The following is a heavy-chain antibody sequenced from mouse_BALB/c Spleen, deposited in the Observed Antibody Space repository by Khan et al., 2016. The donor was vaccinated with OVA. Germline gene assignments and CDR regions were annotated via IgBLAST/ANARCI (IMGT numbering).Heavy chain of an antibody. V-gene: IGHV1-7*01. J-gene: IGHJ2*01. CDR2: INPTSGYT. CDR3: TRDRMDY. CDR1: GYTFTTYW. Sequence: VKLQESGAELAKPGASVKMSCKASGYTFTTYWMHWVKQRPGQGLEWIGYINPTSGYTDYNDKFKDRATLSADKSSSTAYMQLNSLTSEDSAVYYCTRDRMDYWGQGTTLTVSS.